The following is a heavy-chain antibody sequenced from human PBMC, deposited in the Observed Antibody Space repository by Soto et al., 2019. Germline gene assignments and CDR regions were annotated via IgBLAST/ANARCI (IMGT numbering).Heavy chain of an antibody. Sequence: QVQLVESGGGVVQPGRSLRLSCAVSGFTFSSYGMHWVRQAPGKGLEWVAVISYDGRNKYYADSVKGRFTISRDNSKNTLYLQMNSLRAEDTAVYYCAKGAVAAQGWFDPWGQGTLVTVSS. CDR3: AKGAVAAQGWFDP. J-gene: IGHJ5*02. CDR2: ISYDGRNK. D-gene: IGHD6-19*01. V-gene: IGHV3-30*18. CDR1: GFTFSSYG.